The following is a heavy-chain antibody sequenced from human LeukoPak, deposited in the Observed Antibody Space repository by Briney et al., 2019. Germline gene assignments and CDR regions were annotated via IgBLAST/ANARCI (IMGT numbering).Heavy chain of an antibody. CDR3: AGETYYDFWSGYYSWFDP. CDR2: IYSGGST. J-gene: IGHJ5*02. CDR1: GFTFSSYG. Sequence: GGSLRLSCAASGFTFSSYGMHWVRQAPGKGLEWVSVIYSGGSTYYADSVKGRFTISRDNSKNTLYLQMNSLRAEDTAVYYCAGETYYDFWSGYYSWFDPWGQGTLVTVSS. D-gene: IGHD3-3*01. V-gene: IGHV3-NL1*01.